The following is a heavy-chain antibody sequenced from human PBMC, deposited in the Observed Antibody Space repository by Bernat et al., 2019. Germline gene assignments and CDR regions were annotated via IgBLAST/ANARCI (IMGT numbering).Heavy chain of an antibody. V-gene: IGHV3-33*01. CDR3: ARTFRLRYFGSAGDFDI. CDR2: IWYDGSNK. Sequence: QVQLVESGGGVVQPGRSLRLSCAASGFTFSSYGMHWVRQAPGKGLERVAVIWYDGSNKYYADSVKGRFTISRDNSKNTLYLQMNSLRAEDTAVYYCARTFRLRYFGSAGDFDIWGQGTMVTVSS. D-gene: IGHD3-9*01. J-gene: IGHJ3*02. CDR1: GFTFSSYG.